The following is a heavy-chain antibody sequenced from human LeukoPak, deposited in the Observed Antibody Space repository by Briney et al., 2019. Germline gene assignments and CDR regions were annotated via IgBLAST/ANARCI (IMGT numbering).Heavy chain of an antibody. CDR3: ARGFQRTSGNSNWFDP. CDR2: ISGGSTYI. Sequence: GVLRLSCAASAFTFSSYGMHWVRQAPGKGLEWVSSISGGSTYIYYADSMKGRFTISRDNAKKSLYLQMNSLRAEDTAVYYCARGFQRTSGNSNWFDPWGQGTLVTVSS. V-gene: IGHV3-21*01. J-gene: IGHJ5*02. D-gene: IGHD1-1*01. CDR1: AFTFSSYG.